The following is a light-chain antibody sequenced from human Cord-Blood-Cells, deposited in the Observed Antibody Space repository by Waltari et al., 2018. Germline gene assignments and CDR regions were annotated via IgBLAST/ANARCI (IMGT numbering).Light chain of an antibody. CDR3: SSYTSSSTGV. J-gene: IGLJ3*02. CDR2: DVS. CDR1: SSDVGGSNY. V-gene: IGLV2-14*03. Sequence: QSALTQPASVSGSPGQSITISCTGTSSDVGGSNYVSWYQQNPVKAPKLIIYDVSNRLSGVSNRFSGSKSGNTASLTVSGLQAEDEADYYCSSYTSSSTGVFGGGTKLTVL.